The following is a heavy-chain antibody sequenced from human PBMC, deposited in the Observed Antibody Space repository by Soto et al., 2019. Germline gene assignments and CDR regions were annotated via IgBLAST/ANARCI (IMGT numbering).Heavy chain of an antibody. CDR1: GGSVSSGNYY. CDR3: ARSMHYSDGSNYSPFDY. J-gene: IGHJ4*02. D-gene: IGHD3-22*01. CDR2: FYYTGST. V-gene: IGHV4-61*01. Sequence: QVQLQESGPGLVKPSETLSLTCTVSGGSVSSGNYYWSWIRQPPGKGLEWIGYFYYTGSTNYNPSLKSRVTITIDASKNQFSPQLSSVTAANTAVYYCARSMHYSDGSNYSPFDYWGQGTLVTVSS.